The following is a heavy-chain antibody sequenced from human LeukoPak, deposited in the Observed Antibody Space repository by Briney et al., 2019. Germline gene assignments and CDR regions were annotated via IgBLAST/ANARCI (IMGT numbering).Heavy chain of an antibody. D-gene: IGHD3-22*01. J-gene: IGHJ4*02. V-gene: IGHV1-2*02. Sequence: ASVKVSFKASGYTFTGYDMHWVRQAPGQGLELMGRSNPNSGGTNYAQKFQGRGTMTRDTSISTAYMELSRLRSDDTAVYYCERDPSDYDSSGYLSYFDYWGQGTLVTVSS. CDR1: GYTFTGYD. CDR3: ERDPSDYDSSGYLSYFDY. CDR2: SNPNSGGT.